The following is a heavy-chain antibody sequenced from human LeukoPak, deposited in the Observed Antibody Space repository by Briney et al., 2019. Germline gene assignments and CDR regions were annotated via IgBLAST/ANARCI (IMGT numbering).Heavy chain of an antibody. Sequence: SETLSLTCAVYGGSFSGYYWSWIRQPPGKGPEWIGEINHSGSTNYNPSLKSRVTISVDTSKNQFSLKLSSVTAADTAVYYCARGGPRENGSGYYSHWGQGTLVTVSS. CDR2: INHSGST. V-gene: IGHV4-34*01. CDR3: ARGGPRENGSGYYSH. CDR1: GGSFSGYY. J-gene: IGHJ4*02. D-gene: IGHD3-22*01.